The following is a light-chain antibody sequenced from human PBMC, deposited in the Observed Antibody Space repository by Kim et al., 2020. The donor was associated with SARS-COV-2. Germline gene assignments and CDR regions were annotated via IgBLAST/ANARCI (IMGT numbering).Light chain of an antibody. V-gene: IGLV2-14*03. CDR3: SSFTISALYV. CDR2: DVS. Sequence: QSALTQPASVSASLGQSITISCTGTSSDVGGYNFVSWYQQHPGRAPKLMIYDVSHRPSGVSNRFSGSKSGSTASLTISGLQAEDEADYYCSSFTISALYVFGDGTQLTVL. J-gene: IGLJ7*01. CDR1: SSDVGGYNF.